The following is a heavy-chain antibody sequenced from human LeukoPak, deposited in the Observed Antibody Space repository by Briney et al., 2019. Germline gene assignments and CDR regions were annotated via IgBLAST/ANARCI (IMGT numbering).Heavy chain of an antibody. CDR2: MFHSGNT. V-gene: IGHV4-38-2*02. D-gene: IGHD2-2*01. J-gene: IGHJ4*02. CDR3: AKGTPYCSSTSCYRVFDY. Sequence: SETLSLTCTVSGYFISSGYYWGWIRQSPGKGLEWIGTMFHSGNTYYNPSLNSRVTLSVDTSKNQFSLELNSVTAADTAVYYCAKGTPYCSSTSCYRVFDYWGQGTLVTVSS. CDR1: GYFISSGYY.